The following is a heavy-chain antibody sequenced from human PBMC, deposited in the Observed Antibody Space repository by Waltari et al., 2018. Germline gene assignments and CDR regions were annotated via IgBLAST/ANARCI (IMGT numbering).Heavy chain of an antibody. D-gene: IGHD3-9*01. V-gene: IGHV3-74*03. Sequence: QLVESVGGLVQPGGSLRLSCAASGFTFRFHWMHWVRQAPGKGLVWVSRINSDGSIRQYADSVRGRFTISRDNTKNTLYLQMNSLRTEDTAFYYCTRDFDAPGGYWGQGTLVTVSS. J-gene: IGHJ4*02. CDR1: GFTFRFHW. CDR2: INSDGSIR. CDR3: TRDFDAPGGY.